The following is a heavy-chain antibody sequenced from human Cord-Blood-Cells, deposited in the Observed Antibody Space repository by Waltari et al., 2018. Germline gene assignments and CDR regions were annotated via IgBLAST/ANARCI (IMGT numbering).Heavy chain of an antibody. J-gene: IGHJ4*02. V-gene: IGHV4-59*01. D-gene: IGHD6-13*01. CDR2: IYYSGST. Sequence: QVQLQESGPGLVKPSETLSLTCTGSGGSISSYYWSWIRPPPGKGLEWIGYIYYSGSTNYNPPLKSRVTISVDTSKNQFSLKLSSVTAADTAVYYCARSGYSSSWYYFDYWGQGTLVTVSS. CDR3: ARSGYSSSWYYFDY. CDR1: GGSISSYY.